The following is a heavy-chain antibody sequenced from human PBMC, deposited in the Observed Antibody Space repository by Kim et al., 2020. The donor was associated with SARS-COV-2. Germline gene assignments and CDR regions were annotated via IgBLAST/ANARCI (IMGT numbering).Heavy chain of an antibody. D-gene: IGHD3-3*02. CDR1: GFTFSDFS. J-gene: IGHJ4*02. CDR3: VRDLHFSFDY. Sequence: GGSLRLSCAASGFTFSDFSMNWVRQAPGKGLEWISYISTPATPTNYAESVRGRFTISRDYAKNSVYLQMNSLRDEDTAVYYCVRDLHFSFDYWGQGILVT. V-gene: IGHV3-48*02. CDR2: ISTPATPT.